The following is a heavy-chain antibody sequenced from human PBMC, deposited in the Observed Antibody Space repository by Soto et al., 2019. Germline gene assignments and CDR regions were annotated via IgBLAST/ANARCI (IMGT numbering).Heavy chain of an antibody. V-gene: IGHV6-1*01. D-gene: IGHD2-8*01. CDR1: GDSVSTNSAT. CDR2: TYYRSKWNY. Sequence: QVQLQQAGPGLVKPSQTLSLTCAISGDSVSTNSATWDWIRQSPSRGLEWLGRTYYRSKWNYDYAASMQGRLTINPATSNNQVSLHLASVTPDATAVYYCARLIGNSWLDSWGQGTLVTVSS. CDR3: ARLIGNSWLDS. J-gene: IGHJ5*01.